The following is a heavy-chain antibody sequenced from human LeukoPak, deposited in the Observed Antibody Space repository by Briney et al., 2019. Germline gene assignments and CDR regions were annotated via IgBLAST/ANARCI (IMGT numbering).Heavy chain of an antibody. CDR3: ARPYSSGWYDGDAFDI. J-gene: IGHJ3*02. Sequence: PGGSLRLSCAASGFTFSSYSMNWVRQAPGKGLEWVSSISSSSSYIYYADSVKGRFTISRDNAKNSLYLQMNSLRAEDTAVYYCARPYSSGWYDGDAFDIWGQGTMVTVSS. D-gene: IGHD6-19*01. CDR2: ISSSSSYI. CDR1: GFTFSSYS. V-gene: IGHV3-21*01.